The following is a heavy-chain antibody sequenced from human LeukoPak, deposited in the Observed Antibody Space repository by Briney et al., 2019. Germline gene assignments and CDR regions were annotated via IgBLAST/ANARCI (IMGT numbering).Heavy chain of an antibody. CDR2: IKPGRSEK. CDR3: ARGHHGLEC. V-gene: IGHV3-7*01. CDR1: GLTFSDYW. Sequence: GGSLRLSCAVTGLTFSDYWMTWVRQAPGKGLEWVSTIKPGRSEKYYVDSVKGRFTISRDNARDSLYLQMNSLRAEETAVYYCARGHHGLECWGQGTLVTVSS. D-gene: IGHD1-14*01. J-gene: IGHJ4*02.